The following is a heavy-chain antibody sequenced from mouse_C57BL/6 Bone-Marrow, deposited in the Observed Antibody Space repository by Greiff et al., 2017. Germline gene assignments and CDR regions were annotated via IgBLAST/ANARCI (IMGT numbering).Heavy chain of an antibody. Sequence: QVQLQQPGAELVKPGASVTMSCKASGYTFTSYWITWVKQRPGQGLEWIGDIYPGSGSTNYNEKFKSKATLTVDTSSSTAYMQLSILTSEDSAVYYCARTSNLYYLDYWGQGTTLIVSS. CDR3: ARTSNLYYLDY. CDR1: GYTFTSYW. V-gene: IGHV1-55*01. D-gene: IGHD2-5*01. J-gene: IGHJ2*01. CDR2: IYPGSGST.